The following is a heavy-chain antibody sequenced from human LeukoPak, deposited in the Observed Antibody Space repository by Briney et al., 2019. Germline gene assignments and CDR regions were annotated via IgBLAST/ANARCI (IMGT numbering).Heavy chain of an antibody. J-gene: IGHJ4*02. D-gene: IGHD5-12*01. CDR2: IYYGRTT. CDR1: AGSIRSSSHH. V-gene: IGHV4-39*01. CDR3: VRHDGRGGATMGALDS. Sequence: SETLSLTCTVSAGSIRSSSHHWGWIRQSPGRGLEGIGSIYYGRTTYYNPSLNSRVTISVVTSKNQFSLQLNSVTAADTAVYYCVRHDGRGGATMGALDSWGQGSLVTVSS.